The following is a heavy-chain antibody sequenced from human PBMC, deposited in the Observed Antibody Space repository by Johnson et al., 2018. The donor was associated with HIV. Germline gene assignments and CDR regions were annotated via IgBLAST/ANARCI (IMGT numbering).Heavy chain of an antibody. CDR1: GFTFSTYG. CDR3: AKEGADYNFWSGYSSNAFDI. CDR2: IRYDGKDK. V-gene: IGHV3-30*02. J-gene: IGHJ3*02. D-gene: IGHD3-3*01. Sequence: QVQLVESGGGVVQPGRSLRLSCAASGFTFSTYGIHWVRQAPGKGLEWVSFIRYDGKDKYYADFVKGRFTISRDNSKKTLYLQMNSLRAEDTAVYYCAKEGADYNFWSGYSSNAFDIWGQGTMVTVSS.